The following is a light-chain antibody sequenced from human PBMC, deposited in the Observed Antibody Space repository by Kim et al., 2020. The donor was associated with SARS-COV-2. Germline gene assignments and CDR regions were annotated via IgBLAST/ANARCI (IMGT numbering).Light chain of an antibody. V-gene: IGLV3-1*01. J-gene: IGLJ1*01. CDR3: QAWDSSTDYV. CDR2: QDR. CDR1: KLGGKY. Sequence: TPGKTATITCPGEKLGGKYACWYQQKPGQSPVLVIYQDRKRPSGIPERFSGSNSGNTATLTISGTQAMDETDYYCQAWDSSTDYVFGTGTKVTVL.